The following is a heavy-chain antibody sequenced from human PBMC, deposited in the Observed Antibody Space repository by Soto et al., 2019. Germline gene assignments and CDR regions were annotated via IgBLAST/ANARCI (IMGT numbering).Heavy chain of an antibody. CDR2: IYYSGST. Sequence: QVQLQESGPGLVKPSQTLSLTCTVSGGSISSGGHYWSWIRQHPGKGLEWIGYIYYSGSTYYNPSLKSRVTISVDTSKNQFSLKLSSVTAADTAGYYCATLHYNSSWYGSDYWGQGTLVTVSS. CDR3: ATLHYNSSWYGSDY. D-gene: IGHD6-13*01. CDR1: GGSISSGGHY. V-gene: IGHV4-31*03. J-gene: IGHJ4*02.